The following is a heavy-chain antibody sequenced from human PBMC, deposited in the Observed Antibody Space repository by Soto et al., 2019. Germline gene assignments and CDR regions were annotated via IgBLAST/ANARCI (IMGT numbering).Heavy chain of an antibody. V-gene: IGHV3-9*01. CDR2: ISWNSGKN. J-gene: IGHJ6*02. CDR1: GFSFDDYA. D-gene: IGHD6-6*01. Sequence: GGSLRLSCAASGFSFDDYAMHWVRQVPGKGLEWVSGISWNSGKNGYADSVKGRFTVSRDNTKNSVYLQMNSLRGEDTALYYCAKGDSGSPSYGMDVWGQGTTVTVSS. CDR3: AKGDSGSPSYGMDV.